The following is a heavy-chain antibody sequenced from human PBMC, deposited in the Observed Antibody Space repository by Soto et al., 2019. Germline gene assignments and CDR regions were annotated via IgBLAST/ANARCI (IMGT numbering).Heavy chain of an antibody. J-gene: IGHJ4*02. CDR3: ARHTPAISISDH. Sequence: SETLSLTCSVSGGSISSSGYYWGWIHQPPGKGLEWIGSIYYSGSTYYNPSLKSRVTISVDTSKNQFSLKLSSVTAADTAVYYCARHTPAISISDHWGQGTLVTVSS. D-gene: IGHD2-15*01. CDR2: IYYSGST. CDR1: GGSISSSGYY. V-gene: IGHV4-39*01.